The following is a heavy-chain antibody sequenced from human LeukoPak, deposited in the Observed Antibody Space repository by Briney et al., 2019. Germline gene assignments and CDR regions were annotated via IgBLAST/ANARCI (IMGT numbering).Heavy chain of an antibody. Sequence: PGGSLRLSCAASGFTFSAYTMSWLRQAPGTGLEWVSSITSRSTYIYYADSVKGRFTISRDNAKNSLYLQMNSLSAEDTALYYCARCGTAMSNPCDYWGQGTLVTVSS. CDR1: GFTFSAYT. J-gene: IGHJ4*02. V-gene: IGHV3-21*01. D-gene: IGHD5-18*01. CDR3: ARCGTAMSNPCDY. CDR2: ITSRSTYI.